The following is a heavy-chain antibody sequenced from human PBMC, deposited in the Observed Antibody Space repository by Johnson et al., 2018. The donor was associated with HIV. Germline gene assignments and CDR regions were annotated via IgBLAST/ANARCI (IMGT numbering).Heavy chain of an antibody. D-gene: IGHD1-26*01. CDR1: GFTFSGNA. Sequence: QVQLVESGGGVVQPGRSLRLSCAASGFTFSGNAMHWVRQAPGKGLEWVAVISFDGSNKYYADSVKGRFTISRDNSKNMLDLQMTSLRAEDTAVVYCARERGGYRVIWGQGTMVTVSS. CDR3: ARERGGYRVI. V-gene: IGHV3-30-3*01. J-gene: IGHJ3*02. CDR2: ISFDGSNK.